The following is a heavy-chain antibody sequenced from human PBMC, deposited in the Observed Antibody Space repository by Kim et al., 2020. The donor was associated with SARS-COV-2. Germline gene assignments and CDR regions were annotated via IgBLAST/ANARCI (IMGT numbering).Heavy chain of an antibody. CDR2: INAGNGNT. Sequence: ASVKVSCKASGYTFTSYAMHWVRQAPGQRLEWMGWINAGNGNTKYSQKFQGRVTITRDTSASTAYMELSSLRSEDTAVYYCARNTIFGVVIISPLLGYYGMDVWGQGTTVTVSS. J-gene: IGHJ6*02. CDR3: ARNTIFGVVIISPLLGYYGMDV. D-gene: IGHD3-3*01. V-gene: IGHV1-3*01. CDR1: GYTFTSYA.